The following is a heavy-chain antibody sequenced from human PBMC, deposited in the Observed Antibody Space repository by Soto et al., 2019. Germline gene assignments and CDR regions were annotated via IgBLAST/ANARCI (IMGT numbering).Heavy chain of an antibody. V-gene: IGHV3-33*01. D-gene: IGHD3-9*01. CDR1: GFTFSSYG. CDR2: IWYDGSNK. CDR3: ARDSTPSVLRYFDWGSMCV. J-gene: IGHJ6*02. Sequence: QVQLVESGGGVVQPGRSLRLSCAASGFTFSSYGMHWVRQAPGKGLEWVAVIWYDGSNKYYADSVKGRFTISRDNSKNRLYLQMNSLRAEDTAVYYCARDSTPSVLRYFDWGSMCVWDQGTTVTVSS.